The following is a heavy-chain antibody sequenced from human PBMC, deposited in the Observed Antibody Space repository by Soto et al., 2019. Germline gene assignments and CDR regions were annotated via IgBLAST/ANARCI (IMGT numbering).Heavy chain of an antibody. V-gene: IGHV1-58*01. Sequence: SVKVSCKASGFTFTSSAVQWVRQARGQRLEWIGWIVVGSGNTNYAQKFQERVTMTTDTSTSTAYMELRSLRSDDKAVYYCARENPLYDILGVYLFASVWDFWGQGPTVPVSS. D-gene: IGHD3-9*01. J-gene: IGHJ6*02. CDR3: ARENPLYDILGVYLFASVWDF. CDR2: IVVGSGNT. CDR1: GFTFTSSA.